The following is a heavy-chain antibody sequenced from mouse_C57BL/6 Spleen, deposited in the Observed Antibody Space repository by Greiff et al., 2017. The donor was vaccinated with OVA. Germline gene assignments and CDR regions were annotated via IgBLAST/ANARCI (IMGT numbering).Heavy chain of an antibody. CDR1: GYTFTSYW. CDR3: ARSYGNYPGAMDY. V-gene: IGHV1-64*01. CDR2: IHPNSGST. D-gene: IGHD2-1*01. Sequence: QVQLQQPGAELVKPGASVKLSCKASGYTFTSYWMHWVKQRPGQGLEWIGMIHPNSGSTNYNEKFKSKATLTVDNTSSTAYMQLSSLTSEDSAVYYCARSYGNYPGAMDYWGQGTSVTVSS. J-gene: IGHJ4*01.